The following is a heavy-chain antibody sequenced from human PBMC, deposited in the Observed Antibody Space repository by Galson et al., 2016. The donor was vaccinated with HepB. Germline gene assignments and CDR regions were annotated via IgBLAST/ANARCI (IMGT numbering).Heavy chain of an antibody. J-gene: IGHJ3*02. CDR3: AKAQNRGAFDI. V-gene: IGHV3-9*01. CDR1: GFTLDDYA. CDR2: ISWKRGTI. Sequence: SLRLPGAASGFTLDDYAIHWVRQAPGKGLEWVSGISWKRGTIGHADSVKGRFTITRDNDKNSLYLQMNSLRAEDTALYYCAKAQNRGAFDIWGQGTMVTVSS. D-gene: IGHD1-14*01.